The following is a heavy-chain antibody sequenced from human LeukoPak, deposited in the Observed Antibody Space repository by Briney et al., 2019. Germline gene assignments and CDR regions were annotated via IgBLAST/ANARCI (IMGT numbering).Heavy chain of an antibody. CDR1: GSTFSSYW. D-gene: IGHD4-17*01. Sequence: GGSLRLSCAASGSTFSSYWMHWVRQAPGKGLVWVSRINSDGSSTSYADSVKGRFTISRDNAKNTLYLQMNSLRAEDTAVYYCARDGGEGDYDYWGQGTLVTVSS. V-gene: IGHV3-74*01. J-gene: IGHJ4*02. CDR2: INSDGSST. CDR3: ARDGGEGDYDY.